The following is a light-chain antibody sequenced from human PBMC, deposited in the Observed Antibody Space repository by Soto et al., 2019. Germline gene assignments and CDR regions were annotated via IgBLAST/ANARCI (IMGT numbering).Light chain of an antibody. J-gene: IGKJ1*01. CDR3: QQYGSSPPWT. V-gene: IGKV3-20*01. Sequence: EIVLTQSPGTLSLSPEERATLSCRASQSVSSSYLAWYQQKPGQAPRLLIYGASSRATGIPDRFSGSGSGTDFTLIISRLEPEDFAVYYCQQYGSSPPWTFGQGTKVEIK. CDR1: QSVSSSY. CDR2: GAS.